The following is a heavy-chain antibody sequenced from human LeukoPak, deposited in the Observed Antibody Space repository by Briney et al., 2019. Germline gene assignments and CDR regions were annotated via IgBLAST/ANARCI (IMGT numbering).Heavy chain of an antibody. CDR2: IWSDGINK. CDR3: ARDYAVG. CDR1: GFTFSSFW. V-gene: IGHV3-33*08. D-gene: IGHD3-16*01. Sequence: GGSLRLSCAASGFTFSSFWMTWVRQAPGKGLEWVAAIWSDGINKYSADSVKGRFTISRDNSKNTLYLQMNSLRVEDTAVYYCARDYAVGWGQGTLVTVSS. J-gene: IGHJ4*02.